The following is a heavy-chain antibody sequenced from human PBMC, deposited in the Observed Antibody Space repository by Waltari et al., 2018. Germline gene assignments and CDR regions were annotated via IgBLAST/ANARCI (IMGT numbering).Heavy chain of an antibody. CDR1: GFTFSSYG. J-gene: IGHJ4*02. V-gene: IGHV3-30*18. CDR2: IWYDGSNK. Sequence: QVQLVESGGGVVQPGRSLRLSCAASGFTFSSYGMHWVRQAPGKGLEWVAVIWYDGSNKYYADSVKGRFTISRDNSKNTLYLQMNSLRAEDTAMYYCAKDFGNSYGYPGVRGQGTLVTVSS. CDR3: AKDFGNSYGYPGV. D-gene: IGHD5-18*01.